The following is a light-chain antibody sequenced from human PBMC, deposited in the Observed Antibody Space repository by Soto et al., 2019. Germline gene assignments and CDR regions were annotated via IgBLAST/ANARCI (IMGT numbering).Light chain of an antibody. CDR3: QVWETSTAL. J-gene: IGLJ2*01. V-gene: IGLV3-9*01. CDR1: NIGSKN. CDR2: NDN. Sequence: SYELTQPLSVSVALGQTARITCGGSNIGSKNVHWYQQKPGQAPVLVIYNDNSRPSGIPERVSGSNSGSTATLTIIRAQAGDEADYYCQVWETSTALIGGGTKVTVL.